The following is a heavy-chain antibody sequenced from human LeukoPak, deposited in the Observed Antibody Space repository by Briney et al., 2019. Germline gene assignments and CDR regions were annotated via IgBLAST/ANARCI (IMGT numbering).Heavy chain of an antibody. D-gene: IGHD3-22*01. CDR3: ARSYYDSSGYLDNFDY. Sequence: GESLKISCKGSGYSFTSYWIGWVRQMPGKGLEWMVIIYPGDSDTRYSPSFQGQVTISADKSISTAYLQWSSLKASDTAMYYCARSYYDSSGYLDNFDYWGQGTLVTVSS. CDR1: GYSFTSYW. J-gene: IGHJ4*02. V-gene: IGHV5-51*01. CDR2: IYPGDSDT.